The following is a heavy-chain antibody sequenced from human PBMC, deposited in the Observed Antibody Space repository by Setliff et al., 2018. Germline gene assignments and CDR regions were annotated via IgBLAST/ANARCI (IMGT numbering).Heavy chain of an antibody. D-gene: IGHD3-9*01. CDR2: IYPGDSDT. Sequence: GESLKISCKGSGYSFTSYWIGWVRQMPGKGLEWMGIIYPGDSDTRYSPSFQGQVTISADKSIRTAYLQWSSLKASDTAMYYCARHYDILTGYYRGPDAFDIWGQGTMVTVSS. CDR1: GYSFTSYW. J-gene: IGHJ3*02. CDR3: ARHYDILTGYYRGPDAFDI. V-gene: IGHV5-51*01.